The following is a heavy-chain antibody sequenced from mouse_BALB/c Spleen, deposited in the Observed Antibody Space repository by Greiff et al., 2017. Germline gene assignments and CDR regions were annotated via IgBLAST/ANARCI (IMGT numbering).Heavy chain of an antibody. Sequence: QVQLQQSGAELAKPGASVKMSCKASGYTFTSYWMHWVKQRPGQGLEWIGYINPSTGYTEYNQKFKDKATLTADKSSSTAYMQLSSLTSEDSAVYYCARSGMITTRTVKMDYWGQGTSVTVSS. D-gene: IGHD2-4*01. CDR1: GYTFTSYW. CDR3: ARSGMITTRTVKMDY. CDR2: INPSTGYT. J-gene: IGHJ4*01. V-gene: IGHV1-7*01.